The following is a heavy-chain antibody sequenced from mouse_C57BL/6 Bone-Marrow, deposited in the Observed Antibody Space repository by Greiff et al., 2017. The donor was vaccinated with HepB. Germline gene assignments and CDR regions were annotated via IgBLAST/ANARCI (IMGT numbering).Heavy chain of an antibody. D-gene: IGHD1-1*01. CDR2: IWSGGST. CDR1: GFSLTSYG. V-gene: IGHV2-2*01. J-gene: IGHJ2*01. Sequence: VQLKESGPGLVQPSQSLSITCTVSGFSLTSYGVHWVRQSPGKGLEWLGVIWSGGSTDYNAAFISRLSISKDNSKSQVFFKMNSLQADDTAIYYCARNEGLRYPYYFDYWGQGTTLTVSS. CDR3: ARNEGLRYPYYFDY.